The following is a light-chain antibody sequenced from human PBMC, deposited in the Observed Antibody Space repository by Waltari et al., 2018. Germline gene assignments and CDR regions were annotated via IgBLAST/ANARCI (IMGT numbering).Light chain of an antibody. J-gene: IGKJ4*01. V-gene: IGKV1-39*01. Sequence: DIQMTQSPSSLSASVGDRVTITCRASQSISHSVHWYQHKPGKPPKLLIYSTSNLDAGVPSRFSGSGSGTDFTLTINSLQPEDFATYYCQETYGTPPVTFGGGTKV. CDR2: STS. CDR3: QETYGTPPVT. CDR1: QSISHS.